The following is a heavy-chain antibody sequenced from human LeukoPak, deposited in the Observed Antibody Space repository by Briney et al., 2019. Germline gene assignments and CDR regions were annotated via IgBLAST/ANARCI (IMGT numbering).Heavy chain of an antibody. J-gene: IGHJ5*02. CDR1: GGTFSSYA. Sequence: SVKVSCKTSGGTFSSYAISWVRQAPGQGLEWMGGVMPMFNTSNYAQKFQGRVTITADENTSTVYMELSSLRSEDTAVYYCAKVQNEVVPIAMRGWFDPWGQGTLVAVSS. CDR2: VMPMFNTS. V-gene: IGHV1-69*13. CDR3: AKVQNEVVPIAMRGWFDP. D-gene: IGHD2-2*01.